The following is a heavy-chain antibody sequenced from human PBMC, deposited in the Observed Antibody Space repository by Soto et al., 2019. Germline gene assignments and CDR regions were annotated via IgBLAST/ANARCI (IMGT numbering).Heavy chain of an antibody. J-gene: IGHJ3*02. D-gene: IGHD6-19*01. CDR2: IKEDGSEK. V-gene: IGHV3-7*01. CDR3: ARVEGSSGAYGYRAVDI. Sequence: EVQLVESGGGLVQPGGSLRLSCAASGFTVTTYWMTWVRQAPGKGLEWVANIKEDGSEKNYVDSVKGRFTISRDKAKNAVYLQMNSLRVEDTAVYYCARVEGSSGAYGYRAVDIWGQGTMVTVSS. CDR1: GFTVTTYW.